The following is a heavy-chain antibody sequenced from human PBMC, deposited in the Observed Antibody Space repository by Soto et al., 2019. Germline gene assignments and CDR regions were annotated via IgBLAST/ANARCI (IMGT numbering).Heavy chain of an antibody. V-gene: IGHV3-64*01. CDR2: ISSNGDRT. Sequence: PGGSLRLSCAASGFTFTSFAMHWVRQAPGKGLEYVSAISSNGDRTYYANSVKDRFTISRDNSKNTLYLQVGSLRAEDTAVYYCARGIAVAGTRLDFWGQGTLVTVSS. D-gene: IGHD6-19*01. CDR3: ARGIAVAGTRLDF. J-gene: IGHJ4*02. CDR1: GFTFTSFA.